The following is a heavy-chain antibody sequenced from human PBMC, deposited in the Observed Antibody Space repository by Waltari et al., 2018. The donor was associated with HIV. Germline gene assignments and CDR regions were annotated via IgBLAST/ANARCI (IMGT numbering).Heavy chain of an antibody. V-gene: IGHV4-38-2*02. CDR1: GYSISSGYY. J-gene: IGHJ4*02. CDR3: ASSQWGDYFDY. CDR2: IYHSGST. Sequence: QVQLQESGPGLVKPSETLSLTCTVSGYSISSGYYWGWIRQPPGKGLEWIGSIYHSGSTYYNPSLKSRVTISVDTSKNQFSLKLSSVTAADTAVYYCASSQWGDYFDYWGQGTLVTVSS. D-gene: IGHD1-26*01.